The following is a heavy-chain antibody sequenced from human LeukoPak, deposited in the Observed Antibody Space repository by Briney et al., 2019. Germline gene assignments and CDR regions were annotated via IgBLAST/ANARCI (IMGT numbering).Heavy chain of an antibody. CDR2: ISAYNGNT. D-gene: IGHD3-10*01. Sequence: ASVKVSCKASGYTFTSYGISWVRQAPGQGLEWMGWISAYNGNTNYAQKLQGRVTITTDTSTSTAYMELRSLRSDDTAVYYCARDLGRYYYGSGSYIINWFDPWGQGTLVTVSS. CDR3: ARDLGRYYYGSGSYIINWFDP. J-gene: IGHJ5*02. V-gene: IGHV1-18*01. CDR1: GYTFTSYG.